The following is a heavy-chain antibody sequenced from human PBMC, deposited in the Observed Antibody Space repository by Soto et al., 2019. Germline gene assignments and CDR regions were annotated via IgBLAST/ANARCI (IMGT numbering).Heavy chain of an antibody. CDR1: GYTFTSYY. J-gene: IGHJ1*01. Sequence: ASVKVSCKASGYTFTSYYMHWVRQAPGQGLEWMGIINPSGGSTSYAQKFQGRVTMTRDTSTSTVYMELSSLRSEDTAVYYCARTALYYDILTGQLADWGQGTLVTVSS. D-gene: IGHD3-9*01. V-gene: IGHV1-46*03. CDR2: INPSGGST. CDR3: ARTALYYDILTGQLAD.